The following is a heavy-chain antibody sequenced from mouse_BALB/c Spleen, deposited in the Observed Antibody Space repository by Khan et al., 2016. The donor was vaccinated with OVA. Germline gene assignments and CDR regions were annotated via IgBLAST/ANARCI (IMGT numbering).Heavy chain of an antibody. CDR2: ISDGGSYR. J-gene: IGHJ3*01. CDR1: GFTFSDYY. Sequence: EVELVESGGGLVKPGGSLKLSCAASGFTFSDYYMYWIRQTPEKRLAWVATISDGGSYRYYPDSVKGRFPISRDDVKSNLYLQMSSLKSEDTVMYYCARGFYGGPFTYWGQGTLVTVSA. D-gene: IGHD1-1*02. CDR3: ARGFYGGPFTY. V-gene: IGHV5-4*02.